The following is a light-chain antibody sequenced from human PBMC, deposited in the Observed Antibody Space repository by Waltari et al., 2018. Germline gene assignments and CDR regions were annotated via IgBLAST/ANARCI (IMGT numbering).Light chain of an antibody. J-gene: IGLJ2*01. V-gene: IGLV1-47*01. CDR3: AAWDDTLSGVV. Sequence: QSMLPQPPSVSGTPGQRVTIFCSGSTSTLGQNYVYWYQQVPGATPTLLIYKNNQRPSGVPDLFSGSMSDTSATLAISGLRSEDEADYYCAAWDDTLSGVVFGGGTKLTVL. CDR1: TSTLGQNY. CDR2: KNN.